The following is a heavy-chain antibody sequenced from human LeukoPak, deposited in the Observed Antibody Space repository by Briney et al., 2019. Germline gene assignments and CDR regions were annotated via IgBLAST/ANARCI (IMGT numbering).Heavy chain of an antibody. CDR2: INPNSGGT. D-gene: IGHD6-13*01. CDR1: GGTFSSYA. CDR3: ARAAAGTGSRGDY. J-gene: IGHJ4*02. Sequence: ASVKVSCKASGGTFSSYAISWVRQAPGQGLEWMGWINPNSGGTNYAQKFQGRVTMTRDTSTSTAYMELSRLRSDDTAVYYCARAAAGTGSRGDYWGQGTLVTVSS. V-gene: IGHV1-2*02.